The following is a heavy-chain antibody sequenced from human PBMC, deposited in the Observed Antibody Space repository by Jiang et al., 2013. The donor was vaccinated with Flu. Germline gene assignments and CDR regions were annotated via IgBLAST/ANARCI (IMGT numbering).Heavy chain of an antibody. V-gene: IGHV1-69*01. Sequence: EVKKPGSSVKVSCKASGGTFSSYAISWVRQAPGQGLEWMGGIIPIFGTANYAQKFQGRVTITADESTSTAYMELSSLRSEDTAVYYCAREYYYDSSGYSSFDYWGQGTLVTVSS. CDR1: GGTFSSYA. CDR3: AREYYYDSSGYSSFDY. D-gene: IGHD3-22*01. J-gene: IGHJ4*02. CDR2: IIPIFGTA.